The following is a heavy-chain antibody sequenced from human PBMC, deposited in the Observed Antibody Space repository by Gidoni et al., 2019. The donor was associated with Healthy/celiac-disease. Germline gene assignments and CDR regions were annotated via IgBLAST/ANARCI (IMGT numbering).Heavy chain of an antibody. CDR1: GFTVSSNS. V-gene: IGHV3-53*01. Sequence: EVQLVESGGGLIQPGGSLRLSCAASGFTVSSNSMSWVRQAPGKGLEWVSVIYSGGSTYYADSVKGRFTISRDNSKNTLYLQMNSLRAEDTAVYYCARDSIVVPAAIRPYYYYGMDVWGQGTTVTVSS. J-gene: IGHJ6*02. D-gene: IGHD2-2*01. CDR3: ARDSIVVPAAIRPYYYYGMDV. CDR2: IYSGGST.